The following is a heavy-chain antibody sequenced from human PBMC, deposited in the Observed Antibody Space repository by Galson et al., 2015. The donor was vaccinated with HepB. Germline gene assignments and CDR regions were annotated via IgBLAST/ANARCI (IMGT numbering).Heavy chain of an antibody. V-gene: IGHV4-39*01. D-gene: IGHD3-3*01. CDR3: ASSYYDFWSGYYRGYYYYYMDV. J-gene: IGHJ6*03. CDR1: GGSISSSSYY. Sequence: TLSLTCTVSGGSISSSSYYWGWIRQPPGKGLEWIGSIYYSGSTYYNPSLKSRVTISVDTSKNQFSLKLSSVTAADTAVYYCASSYYDFWSGYYRGYYYYYMDVWGKGTTVTVSS. CDR2: IYYSGST.